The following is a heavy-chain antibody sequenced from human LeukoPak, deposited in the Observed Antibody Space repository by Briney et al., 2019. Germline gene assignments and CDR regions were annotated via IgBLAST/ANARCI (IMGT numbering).Heavy chain of an antibody. CDR1: GGSISSGSYY. J-gene: IGHJ4*02. CDR2: IYTSGST. Sequence: SETLSLTCTVSGGSISSGSYYWSWIRQPAGKGLEWIGRIYTSGSTNYNPSLKGRVTISVDTSKNQFSLKLSSVTAADTAVYYCAREGSGSYGWYFDYWGQGTLVTVSS. V-gene: IGHV4-61*02. CDR3: AREGSGSYGWYFDY. D-gene: IGHD1-26*01.